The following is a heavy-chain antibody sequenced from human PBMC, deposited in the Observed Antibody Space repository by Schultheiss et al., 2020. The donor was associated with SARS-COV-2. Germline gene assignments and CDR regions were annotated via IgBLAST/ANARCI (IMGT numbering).Heavy chain of an antibody. J-gene: IGHJ6*02. CDR1: GFSLSTTSMC. D-gene: IGHD6-13*01. CDR3: ARIRREQQLRGYYYGMDV. V-gene: IGHV2-70*01. CDR2: IFSNDEK. Sequence: SGPTLVKPTQTLTLTCTFSGFSLSTTSMCVSWIRQPPGKALEWLAHIFSNDEKSYSTSLKTRLTISKDTSKNQVVLTMTNMDPVDTATYYCARIRREQQLRGYYYGMDVWGQGTTVTVSS.